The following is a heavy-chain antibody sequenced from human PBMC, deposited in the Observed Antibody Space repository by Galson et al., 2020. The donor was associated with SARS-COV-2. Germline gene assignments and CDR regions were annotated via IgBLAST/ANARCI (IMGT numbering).Heavy chain of an antibody. CDR2: ITTSGTSP. D-gene: IGHD2-2*01. V-gene: IGHV3-23*01. J-gene: IGHJ5*02. CDR1: GFTFSSYA. Sequence: PGGSLRLSCAASGFTFSSYAMSWVRQAPGRGLEWVSTITTSGTSPYYADSMKGRFTISRDNSKNTLYLQMNSLRAEDTAVYYCAKARVPAAVKWFDPWGQGTLVTVSS. CDR3: AKARVPAAVKWFDP.